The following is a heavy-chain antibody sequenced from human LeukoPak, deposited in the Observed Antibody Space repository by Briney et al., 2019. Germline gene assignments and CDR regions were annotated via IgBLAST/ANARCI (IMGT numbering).Heavy chain of an antibody. CDR1: GGSISSYY. V-gene: IGHV4-59*01. D-gene: IGHD4-17*01. CDR2: IYYSGST. Sequence: PSETLSLTCTVSGGSISSYYWSWIRQPPGKGLEWIGYIYYSGSTNYNPSLKSRVTISVDTSKNQFSLKLSSVTAADTAVYYCARDNDYGDYGFDYWGQGTLVTVSP. CDR3: ARDNDYGDYGFDY. J-gene: IGHJ4*02.